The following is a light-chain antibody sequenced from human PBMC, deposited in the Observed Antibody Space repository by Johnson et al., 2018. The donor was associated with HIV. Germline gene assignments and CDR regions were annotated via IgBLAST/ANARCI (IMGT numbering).Light chain of an antibody. V-gene: IGLV1-51*01. CDR3: GTWDTSLSAGV. J-gene: IGLJ1*01. CDR2: DNN. Sequence: QSVLTQPPSVSAAPGQKVTISCSGSSSNIGNNYVSWYQQIPGRAPKLLIYDNNKRPSGIPDRFSGSKSGTSATLGITGLKTADEADYYCGTWDTSLSAGVFGPGTKVSVL. CDR1: SSNIGNNY.